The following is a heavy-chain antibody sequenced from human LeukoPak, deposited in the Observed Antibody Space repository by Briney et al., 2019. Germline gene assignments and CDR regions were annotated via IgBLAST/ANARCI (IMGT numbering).Heavy chain of an antibody. D-gene: IGHD3-16*01. J-gene: IGHJ6*03. CDR2: MNPNSGNT. V-gene: IGHV1-8*01. CDR3: ARVQDSQYVDYYMGV. CDR1: GYTFTSYD. Sequence: ASVKVSCKASGYTFTSYDINWVRQATGQELEWMGWMNPNSGNTGYAQKFQGRVTMTRNTSISTAYMELSSLRSEDTAVYYCARVQDSQYVDYYMGVWGKGTTVTVSS.